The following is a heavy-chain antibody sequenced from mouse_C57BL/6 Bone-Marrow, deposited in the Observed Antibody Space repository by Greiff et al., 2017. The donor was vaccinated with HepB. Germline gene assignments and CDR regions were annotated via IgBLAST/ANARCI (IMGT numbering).Heavy chain of an antibody. D-gene: IGHD1-1*01. CDR3: ARSRYYGRSWFAY. V-gene: IGHV1-64*01. J-gene: IGHJ3*01. CDR2: INPNSGST. CDR1: GYTFTSYW. Sequence: QVQLQQPGAELVKPGASVKLSCKASGYTFTSYWMHWVKQSPGQGLEWIGMINPNSGSTNYNEKFKSKATLTVDKSSSTDYMQLSSLTSEDSAVYYCARSRYYGRSWFAYWGQGTLVTVSA.